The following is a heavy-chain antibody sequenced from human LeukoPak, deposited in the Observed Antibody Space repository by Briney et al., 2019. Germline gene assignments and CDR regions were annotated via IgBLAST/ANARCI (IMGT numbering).Heavy chain of an antibody. Sequence: SGGSLRLSCAASGFTFDDYGMSWVRQAPGKGLEWVSGINWNGGSTGYADSVKGRFTISRDNAKNSLYLQMNSLRAEDTALYYCARDHTVYYYDSSGYPGDAFDIWGQGTMVTVSS. V-gene: IGHV3-20*04. J-gene: IGHJ3*02. D-gene: IGHD3-22*01. CDR1: GFTFDDYG. CDR3: ARDHTVYYYDSSGYPGDAFDI. CDR2: INWNGGST.